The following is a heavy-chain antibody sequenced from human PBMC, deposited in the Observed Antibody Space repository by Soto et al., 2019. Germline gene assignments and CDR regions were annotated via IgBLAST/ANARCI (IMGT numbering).Heavy chain of an antibody. J-gene: IGHJ5*02. V-gene: IGHV3-23*01. CDR1: GFTFSSYA. CDR3: AKLLHPNSSGWYMGNPWFDP. D-gene: IGHD6-19*01. CDR2: ISGSGGST. Sequence: GGSLRLSCAASGFTFSSYAMSWVRQAPGKGLEWVSAISGSGGSTYYADSVKGRFTISRDNSKNTLYLQMNSLRAEDTAVYYCAKLLHPNSSGWYMGNPWFDPWGQGTLVTVSS.